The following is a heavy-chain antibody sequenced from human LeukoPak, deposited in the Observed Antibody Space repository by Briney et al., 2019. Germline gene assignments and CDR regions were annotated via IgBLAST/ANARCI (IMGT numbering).Heavy chain of an antibody. V-gene: IGHV1-69*05. CDR3: ARDLDGWFDP. CDR1: GGTFSSYA. D-gene: IGHD5-24*01. CDR2: IIPIFGTA. J-gene: IGHJ5*02. Sequence: ASVKVSCKASGGTFSSYAISWVRQAPGQGLEWMGGIIPIFGTANYAQKLQGRVTMTTDTSTSTAYMELRSLRSDDTAVYYCARDLDGWFDPWGQGTLVTVSS.